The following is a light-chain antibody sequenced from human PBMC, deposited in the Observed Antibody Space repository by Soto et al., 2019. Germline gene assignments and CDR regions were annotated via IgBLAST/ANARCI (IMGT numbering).Light chain of an antibody. CDR2: DVR. Sequence: QSALTQPASVXGSXXXXXXISCTGTSSDVGGYNFVSWYQQHPGKAPKFIIYDVRNRPSGVSNRFSGSRSGNTASLTISGLQAEDEADYYCSSYTSSSTVIFGGGTKLTAL. CDR3: SSYTSSSTVI. J-gene: IGLJ2*01. V-gene: IGLV2-14*03. CDR1: SSDVGGYNF.